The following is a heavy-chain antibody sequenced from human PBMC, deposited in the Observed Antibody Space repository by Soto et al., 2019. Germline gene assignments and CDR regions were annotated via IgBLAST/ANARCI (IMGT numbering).Heavy chain of an antibody. D-gene: IGHD2-15*01. CDR2: IIPIFGTA. CDR3: ARHSCCSTPNYYYGMDV. CDR1: GGTFSSYA. Sequence: QVQLVQSGAEVKKPGSSVKVSCKASGGTFSSYAISWVRQAPGQGLEWMGGIIPIFGTANYAQKFQGRVTITAYESTSTAYMELSSLRSEDTAVYYCARHSCCSTPNYYYGMDVWGQGTTVTVSS. J-gene: IGHJ6*02. V-gene: IGHV1-69*12.